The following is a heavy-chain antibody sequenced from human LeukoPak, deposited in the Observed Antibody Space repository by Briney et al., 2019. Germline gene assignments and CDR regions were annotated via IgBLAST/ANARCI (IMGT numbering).Heavy chain of an antibody. CDR2: ISSSSSTI. D-gene: IGHD6-19*01. Sequence: PGGSLRLSCAASGFTFSSYSMNWVRQAPGKGLEWVSYISSSSSTIYYADSVKGRFTISRDNAKNSLYLQMNSLRAEDTAVYYCARGFENSSGWDFDYWGQGTLVTVSS. J-gene: IGHJ4*02. V-gene: IGHV3-48*01. CDR3: ARGFENSSGWDFDY. CDR1: GFTFSSYS.